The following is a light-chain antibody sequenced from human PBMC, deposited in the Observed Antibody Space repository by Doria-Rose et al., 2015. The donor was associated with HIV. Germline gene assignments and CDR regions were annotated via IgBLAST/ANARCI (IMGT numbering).Light chain of an antibody. V-gene: IGKV3-15*01. CDR2: GAS. J-gene: IGKJ4*01. CDR3: QQYNKWPPLT. CDR1: QSISNN. Sequence: TQSPTTLSVSPGERATLSCRASQSISNNLAWYQQKPGQAPRLLIYGASTRATGIPARFSGGGSGTEFTLTVSSLHSEDFAVYYCQQYNKWPPLTFGGGTKVEIK.